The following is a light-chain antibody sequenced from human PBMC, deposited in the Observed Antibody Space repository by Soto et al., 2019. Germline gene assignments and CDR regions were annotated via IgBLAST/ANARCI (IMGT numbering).Light chain of an antibody. J-gene: IGKJ1*01. CDR1: ESVVSNY. V-gene: IGKV3-20*01. Sequence: EIVLTQSPGTLSLSPGERATLSCRATESVVSNYLAWYQLKPGQAPRLLIYDASSRATGIPDRFSGSGSGTDFTLTISRLEPEDFEVYYCQQYGSIPWTFGQGTKVDLK. CDR2: DAS. CDR3: QQYGSIPWT.